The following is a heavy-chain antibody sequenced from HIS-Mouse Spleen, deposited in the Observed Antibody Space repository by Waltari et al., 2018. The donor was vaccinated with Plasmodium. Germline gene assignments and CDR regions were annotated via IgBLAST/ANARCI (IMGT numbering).Heavy chain of an antibody. CDR1: GGSFSGYY. V-gene: IGHV4-34*01. Sequence: QVQLQQWGAGLLKPSETLSLTCAVYGGSFSGYYWSWIRQPPGKGLEWIGEIHHSGSPNYNPSLKRRGTISVDTSKNQFSLKLSSVTAADTAVYYCASSGSGSYYYWGQGTLVTISS. CDR3: ASSGSGSYYY. CDR2: IHHSGSP. J-gene: IGHJ4*02. D-gene: IGHD3-10*01.